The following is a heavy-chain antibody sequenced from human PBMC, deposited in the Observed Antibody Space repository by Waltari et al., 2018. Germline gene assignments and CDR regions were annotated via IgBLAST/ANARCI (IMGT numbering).Heavy chain of an antibody. D-gene: IGHD5-12*01. CDR2: IYYSGST. CDR1: GGSIRSSSYY. V-gene: IGHV4-39*01. J-gene: IGHJ4*02. Sequence: QLQLQESGPGLVKPSETLSLTCTVSGGSIRSSSYYWGWIRQPPGKGLEWIGTIYYSGSTYYNPSLKSRVTISVDTSKNQFSLKLSSVTAADTAVYYCARRWLQSGYFDYWGQGTLVTVSS. CDR3: ARRWLQSGYFDY.